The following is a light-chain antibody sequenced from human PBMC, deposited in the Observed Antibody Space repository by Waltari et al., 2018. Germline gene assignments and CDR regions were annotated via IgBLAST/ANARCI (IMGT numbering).Light chain of an antibody. CDR2: DAS. J-gene: IGKJ1*01. V-gene: IGKV3-20*01. CDR3: QKYVNVPAT. CDR1: PSVGRD. Sequence: ETVLTQSPGTLSLSPGERATLHCRASPSVGRDLAWYQQKPGQAPRLLIYDASTRATGIPDRFSGSGSGTDFSLTISRLESEDFAVYYCQKYVNVPATFGQGTKVEIK.